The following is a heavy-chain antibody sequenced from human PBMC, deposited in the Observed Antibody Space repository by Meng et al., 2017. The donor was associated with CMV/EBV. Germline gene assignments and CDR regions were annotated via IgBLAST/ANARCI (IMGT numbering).Heavy chain of an antibody. D-gene: IGHD3-22*01. CDR1: GFTFSSYW. J-gene: IGHJ3*02. CDR2: IKQDGSEK. Sequence: GESLKISCAASGFTFSSYWMSWVRQAPGKGLEWAANIKQDGSEKYYVDSVKGRFTISRDNAKNSLYLQMNSLRAEDTAVYYCARERGRMIVVARGFDAFDIWGQGTMVTVSS. V-gene: IGHV3-7*01. CDR3: ARERGRMIVVARGFDAFDI.